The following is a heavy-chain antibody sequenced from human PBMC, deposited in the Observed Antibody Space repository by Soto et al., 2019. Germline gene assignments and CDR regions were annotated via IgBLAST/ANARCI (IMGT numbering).Heavy chain of an antibody. CDR1: SGSFSGYY. Sequence: SETLSLTCAVYSGSFSGYYWSWIRQPPGKGLEWIGEIYHGLSIVYNPSLKSRVTISGDSSKNQFSLKLSSVTAADTAVYYCARHGGYYFDYWGQGTLVTVSS. V-gene: IGHV4-34*01. CDR2: IYHGLSI. CDR3: ARHGGYYFDY. J-gene: IGHJ4*02. D-gene: IGHD3-16*01.